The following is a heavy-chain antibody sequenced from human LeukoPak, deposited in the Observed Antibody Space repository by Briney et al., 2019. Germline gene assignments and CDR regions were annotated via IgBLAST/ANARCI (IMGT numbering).Heavy chain of an antibody. CDR1: GASIRSYY. Sequence: SSETLSLTCTVAGASIRSYYWSWIRQPPGKGLEWIGYIYYSGSTNYNPSLKSRVTISVDTSKNQFSLKLSSVTAADTAVYYCVESIRTYYFDYWGQGTLVTVSS. CDR3: VESIRTYYFDY. CDR2: IYYSGST. V-gene: IGHV4-59*01. J-gene: IGHJ4*02. D-gene: IGHD3-3*01.